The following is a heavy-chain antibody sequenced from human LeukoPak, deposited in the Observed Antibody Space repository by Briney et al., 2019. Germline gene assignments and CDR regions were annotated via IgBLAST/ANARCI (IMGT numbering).Heavy chain of an antibody. V-gene: IGHV4-39*01. D-gene: IGHD2-2*01. CDR1: DDSINNGDYY. CDR2: IYYGGGT. Sequence: SETLSLTCTVSDDSINNGDYYWGWLRQSPGTGLEYIGSIYYGGGTWYNPSLKSRVTISIDTSRRQFSLRVTSMTTPDTAVYYCARQVHSRGWMDQWGQGILVTVSS. CDR3: ARQVHSRGWMDQ. J-gene: IGHJ4*02.